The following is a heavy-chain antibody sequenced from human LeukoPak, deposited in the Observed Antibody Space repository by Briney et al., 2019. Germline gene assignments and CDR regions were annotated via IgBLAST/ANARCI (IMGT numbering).Heavy chain of an antibody. CDR1: GFTYSSYS. CDR2: ISSSSSYI. D-gene: IGHD3-22*01. CDR3: ARGAVDYDSSGYSPSWSDP. J-gene: IGHJ5*02. V-gene: IGHV3-21*01. Sequence: PGGSLSLSCAASGFTYSSYSMNWVRPAPWKGLEGVSSISSSSSYIYYADSVKGGFTIPSDNHKHSLYLQMNSLRDEDTAVYYTARGAVDYDSSGYSPSWSDPCGQGTLVTVSS.